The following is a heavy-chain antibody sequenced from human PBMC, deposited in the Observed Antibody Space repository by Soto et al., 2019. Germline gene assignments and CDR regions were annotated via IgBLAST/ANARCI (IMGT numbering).Heavy chain of an antibody. CDR2: FDPEDGEP. CDR3: ATGTLWGGSTPYDY. CDR1: GYTLTELS. Sequence: ASVKVSCKVSGYTLTELSMHWVRQAPGKGLEWMGGFDPEDGEPIYAPKFQGRVTMTEDTSTDTAYLALSRLRSADPAVYYCATGTLWGGSTPYDYGGQGTLFTVSS. D-gene: IGHD3-3*01. V-gene: IGHV1-24*01. J-gene: IGHJ4*02.